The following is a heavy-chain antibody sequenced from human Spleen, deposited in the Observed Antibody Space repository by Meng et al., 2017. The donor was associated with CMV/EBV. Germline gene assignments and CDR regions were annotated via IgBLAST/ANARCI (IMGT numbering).Heavy chain of an antibody. V-gene: IGHV3-48*04. CDR2: ISTSSKTK. J-gene: IGHJ3*02. CDR3: ARVVVVAGKAFDI. D-gene: IGHD6-19*01. CDR1: GFIFSTYS. Sequence: GESLKISCAASGFIFSTYSMNWVRQAPGKGLEWVSYISTSSKTKYYADSVKGRFTISRDNADNSLYLQMNSLRAEDTAVYYCARVVVVAGKAFDIRGQGTMVTVSS.